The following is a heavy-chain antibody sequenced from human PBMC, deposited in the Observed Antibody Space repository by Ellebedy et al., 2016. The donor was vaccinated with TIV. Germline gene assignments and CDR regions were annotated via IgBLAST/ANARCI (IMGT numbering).Heavy chain of an antibody. J-gene: IGHJ4*02. CDR3: ARKDTAMVTPTFDY. V-gene: IGHV4-4*07. CDR1: GGSISSYY. Sequence: SETLSLXXTVSGGSISSYYWSWIRQPAGKGLEWIGRIYTSGSTNYNPSLKSRVTMSVDTSKNQFSLKLSSVTAADTAVYYCARKDTAMVTPTFDYWGQGTLVTVSS. D-gene: IGHD5-18*01. CDR2: IYTSGST.